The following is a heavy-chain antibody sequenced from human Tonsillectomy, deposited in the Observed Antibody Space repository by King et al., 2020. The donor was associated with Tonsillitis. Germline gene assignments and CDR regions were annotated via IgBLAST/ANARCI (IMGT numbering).Heavy chain of an antibody. V-gene: IGHV3-15*01. J-gene: IGHJ6*03. CDR2: IKSKTDGGTT. Sequence: VQLVESGGGLVKPGGSLRLSCAASGFTLSNAWMSWVRPSPGTGLEWVGRIKSKTDGGTTDYAAPVKGSFTISRDDSKNTLYLQMNSLKTEDTAVYYCTTDRSDSSGYYYGYYYYYMDVWGKGTTVTVSS. D-gene: IGHD3-22*01. CDR1: GFTLSNAW. CDR3: TTDRSDSSGYYYGYYYYYMDV.